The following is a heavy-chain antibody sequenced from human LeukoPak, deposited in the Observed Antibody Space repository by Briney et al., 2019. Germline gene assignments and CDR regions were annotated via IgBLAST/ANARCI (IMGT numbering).Heavy chain of an antibody. CDR2: MNPNSGNT. CDR1: GYTFTSYD. V-gene: IGHV1-8*01. Sequence: GASVKVSCKASGYTFTSYDINWVRQATGQGLEWMGWMNPNSGNTGYAQKFQGRVTMTRNTSIRTAYMELGSLRSEDTAVYYCAGAMDTAMGDYWGEGTLVTVSS. CDR3: AGAMDTAMGDY. J-gene: IGHJ4*02. D-gene: IGHD5-18*01.